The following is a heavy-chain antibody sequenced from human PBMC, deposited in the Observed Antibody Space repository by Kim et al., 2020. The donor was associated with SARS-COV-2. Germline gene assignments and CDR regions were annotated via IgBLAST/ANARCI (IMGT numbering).Heavy chain of an antibody. D-gene: IGHD6-19*01. Sequence: NPSLKSRVTISLDTSKNQFSLQLSSVTAADTAVYYCARDLDRSGWQYFDYWGQGTLVTVSS. CDR3: ARDLDRSGWQYFDY. J-gene: IGHJ4*02. V-gene: IGHV4-31*02.